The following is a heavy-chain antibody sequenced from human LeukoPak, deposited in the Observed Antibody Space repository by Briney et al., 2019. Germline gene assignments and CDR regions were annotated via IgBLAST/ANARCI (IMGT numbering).Heavy chain of an antibody. CDR1: GFTFSSYS. J-gene: IGHJ4*02. CDR2: ISTSSSYI. D-gene: IGHD5-24*01. CDR3: AKDDAWLQYND. Sequence: PGGSLRLSCAASGFTFSSYSMNWVRQAPGKGLEWVSSISTSSSYIYYVDSVKGRFTVSRDNSKNTLYLQINSLRDEDTAVYYCAKDDAWLQYNDWGQGTLVTVSS. V-gene: IGHV3-21*04.